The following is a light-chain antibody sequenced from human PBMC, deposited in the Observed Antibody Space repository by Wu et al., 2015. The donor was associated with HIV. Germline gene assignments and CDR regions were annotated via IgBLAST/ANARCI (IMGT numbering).Light chain of an antibody. CDR2: DVS. V-gene: IGKV3-11*01. J-gene: IGKJ1*01. CDR3: HQRSNWPPET. CDR1: QSVTNY. Sequence: EIVLTQSPATLSLFPGERATLSCRASQSVTNYLAWYQQKPGQAPRLLISDVSNRATGIPARFSGSGSGTDFTLTISSLEPEDSAVYYCHQRSNWPPETFGQGTKVEIK.